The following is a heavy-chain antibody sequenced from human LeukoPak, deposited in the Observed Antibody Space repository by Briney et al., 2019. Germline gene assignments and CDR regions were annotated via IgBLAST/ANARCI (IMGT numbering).Heavy chain of an antibody. Sequence: ASVKVSCKASGYTFTSYDINWVRQATGQGLEWKGWMNPNSGNTGYAQKFQGRVTMTRNTSISTAYMELSSLRSEDTAVYYCARVSLNQLLYNYYYYGMDVWGQGTTVTVSS. D-gene: IGHD2-2*02. V-gene: IGHV1-8*01. CDR3: ARVSLNQLLYNYYYYGMDV. CDR1: GYTFTSYD. CDR2: MNPNSGNT. J-gene: IGHJ6*02.